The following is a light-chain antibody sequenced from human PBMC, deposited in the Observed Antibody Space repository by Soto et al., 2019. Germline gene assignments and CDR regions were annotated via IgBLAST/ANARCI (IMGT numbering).Light chain of an antibody. CDR1: QSISDW. V-gene: IGKV1-5*02. CDR3: QPYNSYS. J-gene: IGKJ1*01. CDR2: HAS. Sequence: DIQMTQCPSTLTSSVADRVTNICRASQSISDWLAWYQQKPGTAPKVLINHASSLQSGVPSRFSGSGSGTEFTLTISSLQPDNFATYYCQPYNSYSFGQGTKVDIK.